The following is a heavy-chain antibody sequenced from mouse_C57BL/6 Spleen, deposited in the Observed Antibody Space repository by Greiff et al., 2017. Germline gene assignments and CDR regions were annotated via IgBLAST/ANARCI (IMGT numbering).Heavy chain of an antibody. CDR2: IDPANGNT. J-gene: IGHJ2*01. CDR1: GFNIKNTY. Sequence: VQLQQPVAELVRPGASVKLSCTASGFNIKNTYMHWVKQRPEQGLEWIGRIDPANGNTKYAPKFQGKATITADTSSNTAYLQLSSLTSEDTAIYYCSWDPLINYDYDVDYWGQGTTLTVSS. D-gene: IGHD2-4*01. V-gene: IGHV14-3*01. CDR3: SWDPLINYDYDVDY.